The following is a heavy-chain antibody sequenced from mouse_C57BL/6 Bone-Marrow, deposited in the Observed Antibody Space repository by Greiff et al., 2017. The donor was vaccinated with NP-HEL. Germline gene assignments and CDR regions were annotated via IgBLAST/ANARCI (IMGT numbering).Heavy chain of an antibody. CDR1: GFTFTDYY. J-gene: IGHJ4*01. CDR3: ARFYGGYCDAMDY. Sequence: EVQLVEPGGGLVQPGGSLSLSCAASGFTFTDYYMSWVRQPPGQALEWLGFIRNKANGYTTEYSASVKGRFTISRDNSQSILYLQMNALRAEDSATDDCARFYGGYCDAMDYWGQGTSVTVSS. V-gene: IGHV7-3*01. D-gene: IGHD2-3*01. CDR2: IRNKANGYTT.